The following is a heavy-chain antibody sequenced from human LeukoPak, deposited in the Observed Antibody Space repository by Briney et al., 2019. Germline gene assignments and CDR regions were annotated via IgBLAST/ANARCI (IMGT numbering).Heavy chain of an antibody. V-gene: IGHV3-7*01. J-gene: IGHJ4*02. CDR1: GFTFSSYW. CDR2: IKQDGSEK. CDR3: ASAGGGGYYYVGAWDY. D-gene: IGHD3-22*01. Sequence: GGSLRLSCAASGFTFSSYWMSWVRQAPGKGLEWVANIKQDGSEKYYVDSVKGRFTISRDNAKNSLYLQMNSLRAEDTAVYYCASAGGGGYYYVGAWDYWGQGTLVTVSS.